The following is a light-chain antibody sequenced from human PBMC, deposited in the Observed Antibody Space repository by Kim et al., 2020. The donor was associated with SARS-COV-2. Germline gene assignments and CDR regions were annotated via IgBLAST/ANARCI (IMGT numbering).Light chain of an antibody. J-gene: IGKJ4*01. CDR1: QSVSNY. CDR2: DAS. Sequence: LSVSPGERASLSCRASQSVSNYLAWYQQEPGQAPRLLIYDASNRATGIPSRFSGSGSGTDFTLTISSLEPEDFAIYYCQQRSHWPTFGGGTKVDIK. V-gene: IGKV3-11*01. CDR3: QQRSHWPT.